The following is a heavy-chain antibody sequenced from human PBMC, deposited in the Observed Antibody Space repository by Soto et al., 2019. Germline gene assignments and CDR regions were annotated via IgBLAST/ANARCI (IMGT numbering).Heavy chain of an antibody. J-gene: IGHJ4*02. CDR3: ARVRIVGASTRFDY. CDR2: IYYSGST. V-gene: IGHV4-31*03. Sequence: SETLSLTCTVSGGSISSGGYYWSWIRQHPGKGLEWIGYIYYSGSTYYNPSLKSRVTISVDTSKNQFSLKLSPVTAADTAVYYCARVRIVGASTRFDYWGQGTLVTVSS. CDR1: GGSISSGGYY. D-gene: IGHD1-26*01.